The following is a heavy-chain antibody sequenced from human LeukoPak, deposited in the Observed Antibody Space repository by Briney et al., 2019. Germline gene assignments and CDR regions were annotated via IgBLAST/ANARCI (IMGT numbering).Heavy chain of an antibody. D-gene: IGHD5-24*01. J-gene: IGHJ4*02. CDR3: ARDMGWQQFDR. CDR1: GFTFSSYW. Sequence: GGSLRLSCAASGFTFSSYWMHWVRQAPGKGLVWVSRINSDGSSTSYADSVKGRFTISRDNAKNTMYLQMNSLRAEDTAVYYCARDMGWQQFDRWGQGTLVTVSS. CDR2: INSDGSST. V-gene: IGHV3-74*01.